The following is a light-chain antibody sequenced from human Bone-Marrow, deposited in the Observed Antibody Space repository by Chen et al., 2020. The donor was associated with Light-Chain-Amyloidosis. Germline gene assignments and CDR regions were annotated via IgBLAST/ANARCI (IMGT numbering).Light chain of an antibody. V-gene: IGLV2-14*01. J-gene: IGLJ1*01. Sequence: QSALTQPASVSGSPGHSIPISCTGTSSYVGGDNHVSWYQQHPDKAPKLMIYEVTTRPSWVPDRFSGSKSDNTASLTISGLQTEDEADYFCSSYTITNTLVFGSGTRVTVL. CDR2: EVT. CDR3: SSYTITNTLV. CDR1: SSYVGGDNH.